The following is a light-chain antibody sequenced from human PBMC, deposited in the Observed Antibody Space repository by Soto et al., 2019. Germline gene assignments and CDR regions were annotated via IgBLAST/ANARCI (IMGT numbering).Light chain of an antibody. V-gene: IGKV1-5*01. J-gene: IGKJ3*01. CDR3: QQYNSYSIT. Sequence: DIQMTQSPSTLSASVGDRVTITCRASQSISSWLAWYQQKPGKAPKLLIYDASSLESGVPSRFSGSGSGTEFTLTTSSLQPDDFATYYCQQYNSYSITFGPGTKVDIK. CDR2: DAS. CDR1: QSISSW.